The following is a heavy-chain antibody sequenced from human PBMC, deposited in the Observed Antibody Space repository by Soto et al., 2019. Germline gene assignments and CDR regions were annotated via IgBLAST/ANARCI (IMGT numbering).Heavy chain of an antibody. CDR1: GFTFSSYA. J-gene: IGHJ4*02. Sequence: GGSLRLSCAASGFTFSSYAMSWVRQATGKGLEWVSAISGSGGSTYYADSVKGRFTISRDNSKNTLYLQMNSLRAEDTAVYYCATEDCTNGVCYAYYFDYWGQGTLVTVSS. CDR3: ATEDCTNGVCYAYYFDY. D-gene: IGHD2-8*01. CDR2: ISGSGGST. V-gene: IGHV3-23*01.